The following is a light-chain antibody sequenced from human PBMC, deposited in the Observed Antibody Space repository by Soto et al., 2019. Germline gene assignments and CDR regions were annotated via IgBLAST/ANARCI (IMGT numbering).Light chain of an antibody. V-gene: IGKV1-33*01. CDR1: QDISNY. CDR2: DAS. Sequence: DIQMTQSPSSLSASLGDRVTITCQASQDISNYLTWYHQKPGKAPKLLIYDASNLETGIPSRFSGSGSGTDFTFTISSLQPEDIATYYCQQYSNPPITFGQGTRLEIK. CDR3: QQYSNPPIT. J-gene: IGKJ5*01.